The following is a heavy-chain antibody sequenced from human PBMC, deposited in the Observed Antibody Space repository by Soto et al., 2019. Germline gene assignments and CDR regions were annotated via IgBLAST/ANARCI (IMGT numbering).Heavy chain of an antibody. V-gene: IGHV3-23*01. D-gene: IGHD6-19*01. J-gene: IGHJ4*02. CDR3: AKGSGWYDY. CDR2: IRGSGGST. Sequence: GGSLKFSFEASEFPFTTYAMSGVRKAPGKGLEGVSAIRGSGGSTYDADSVKGRFTISRDNSKNTLYLQMNSLRAEDTAVYYCAKGSGWYDYWGQGTLVTVSS. CDR1: EFPFTTYA.